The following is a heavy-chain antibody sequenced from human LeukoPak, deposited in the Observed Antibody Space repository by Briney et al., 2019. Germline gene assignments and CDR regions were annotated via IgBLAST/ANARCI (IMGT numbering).Heavy chain of an antibody. J-gene: IGHJ6*03. V-gene: IGHV3-30*04. Sequence: WGSLRLSCAASGFTLSSHAIHWVRQAPGKGLECVALISYDGNIKYYADSVKGRFTISRDNSKNTLSLQMNSLRPEDTAVYYCARAHLSSSSTDYMDVWGKGTTVTISS. CDR3: ARAHLSSSSTDYMDV. CDR1: GFTLSSHA. CDR2: ISYDGNIK. D-gene: IGHD6-6*01.